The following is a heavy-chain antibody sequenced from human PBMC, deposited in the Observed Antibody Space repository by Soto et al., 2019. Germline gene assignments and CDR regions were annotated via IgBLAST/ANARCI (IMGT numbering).Heavy chain of an antibody. Sequence: QVQLVQSGAEVKKPGASVKVSCKASGYTFTSYGIRWGRQAPGQGLEWMGWISAYNGNTNYAQKLQGRVTMTTDTSTSTAYMELRSLRSDDTAVYYCARGGRHDSSGYYLPFSGMDVWGQGTTVTVSS. D-gene: IGHD3-22*01. CDR2: ISAYNGNT. J-gene: IGHJ6*02. CDR3: ARGGRHDSSGYYLPFSGMDV. V-gene: IGHV1-18*01. CDR1: GYTFTSYG.